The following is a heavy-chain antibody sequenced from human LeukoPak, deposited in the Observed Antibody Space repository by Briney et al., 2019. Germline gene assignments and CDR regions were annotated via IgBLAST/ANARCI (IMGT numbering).Heavy chain of an antibody. CDR1: GFPFNSYA. CDR3: AKAGLLWFREYFMDV. V-gene: IGHV3-23*01. Sequence: GGSLRLSYAASGFPFNSYAMSWVRQAPKKGLEWVSAISGSGGSTYYADSVKGRFTISRDNSKNTLYLQMNSLRAEDTAVYYCAKAGLLWFREYFMDVWGKGPRSPSP. D-gene: IGHD3-10*01. J-gene: IGHJ6*03. CDR2: ISGSGGST.